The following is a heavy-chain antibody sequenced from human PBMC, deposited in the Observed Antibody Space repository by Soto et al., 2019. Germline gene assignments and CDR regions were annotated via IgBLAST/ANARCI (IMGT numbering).Heavy chain of an antibody. V-gene: IGHV1-69*05. CDR1: GGTFSSYA. CDR3: ARVGFWDIVVVPAASYYYYYGMDV. Sequence: SVKVSCKASGGTFSSYAISWVRQAPGQGLEWMGGIIPIFGTANYAQKLQGRVTMTTDTSTSTAYMELRSLRSDDTAVYYCARVGFWDIVVVPAASYYYYYGMDVWGQGTTVTVSS. CDR2: IIPIFGTA. J-gene: IGHJ6*02. D-gene: IGHD2-2*01.